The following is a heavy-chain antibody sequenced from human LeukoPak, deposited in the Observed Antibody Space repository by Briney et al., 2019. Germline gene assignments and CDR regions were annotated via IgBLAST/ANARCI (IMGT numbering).Heavy chain of an antibody. Sequence: SQTLSLTCAISGDSVSSNSAAWNWIRQSPSRGLEWLGRTYYRSKWYSDYAVSVKSRITINPDTSKNQFSLQLNSVTPEDTAVYYCARSLPTISSSGHNWFDPWGQGTLVTVSS. CDR3: ARSLPTISSSGHNWFDP. V-gene: IGHV6-1*01. CDR2: TYYRSKWYS. CDR1: GDSVSSNSAA. D-gene: IGHD6-6*01. J-gene: IGHJ5*02.